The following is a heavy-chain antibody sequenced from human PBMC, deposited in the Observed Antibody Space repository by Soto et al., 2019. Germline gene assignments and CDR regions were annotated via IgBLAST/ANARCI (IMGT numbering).Heavy chain of an antibody. CDR1: GGSISSGGYY. CDR3: ARGQVVAAQH. Sequence: SETLSLTCNVSGGSISSGGYYWTWIRQHPGKGLEWIGNIHHSGSTFYNPSLKSRVSISVDRSKNQFSLKLSSVTAADTAVYYCARGQVVAAQHWGQGALVTVSS. V-gene: IGHV4-31*03. J-gene: IGHJ4*02. CDR2: IHHSGST. D-gene: IGHD2-15*01.